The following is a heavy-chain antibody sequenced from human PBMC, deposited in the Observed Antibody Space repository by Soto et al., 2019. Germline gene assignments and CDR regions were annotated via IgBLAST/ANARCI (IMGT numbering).Heavy chain of an antibody. Sequence: GGSLRLSCAASGFTFSSYAMHWVRQAPGKGLEWVAVISYDGSNKYYAGSVKGRFTISRDNAKNSLYLQMNSLRAEDTAVYYCARGYSGRLPRRADDYFAMDVWGQGTTVTVS. D-gene: IGHD2-15*01. CDR1: GFTFSSYA. CDR3: ARGYSGRLPRRADDYFAMDV. CDR2: ISYDGSNK. J-gene: IGHJ6*02. V-gene: IGHV3-30*14.